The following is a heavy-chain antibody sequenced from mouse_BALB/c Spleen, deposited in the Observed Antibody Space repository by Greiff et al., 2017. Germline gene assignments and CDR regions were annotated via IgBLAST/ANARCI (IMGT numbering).Heavy chain of an antibody. V-gene: IGHV5-6-5*01. CDR1: GFTFSSYA. J-gene: IGHJ2*01. CDR2: ISSGGST. D-gene: IGHD1-1*01. Sequence: EVQLVESGGGLVKPGGSLKLSCAASGFTFSSYAMSWVRQTPEKRLEWVASISSGGSTYYPDSVKGRFTISRDNARNILYLQMSSLRSEDTAMYYCARALLEPYYYFDYWGQGTTLTVSS. CDR3: ARALLEPYYYFDY.